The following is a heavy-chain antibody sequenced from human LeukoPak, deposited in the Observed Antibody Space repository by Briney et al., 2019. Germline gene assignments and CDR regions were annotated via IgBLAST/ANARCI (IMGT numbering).Heavy chain of an antibody. CDR2: ISGSGGST. J-gene: IGHJ4*02. Sequence: GGSPRLSCAASGFTFSSYAMSWVRQAPGRGLEWVSAISGSGGSTYYADSVKGRFTISRDNAKNSLYLQMNSLRVGDTAIYYCARLNSGWGIPDYWGQGILVAVSS. CDR3: ARLNSGWGIPDY. V-gene: IGHV3-23*01. CDR1: GFTFSSYA. D-gene: IGHD6-25*01.